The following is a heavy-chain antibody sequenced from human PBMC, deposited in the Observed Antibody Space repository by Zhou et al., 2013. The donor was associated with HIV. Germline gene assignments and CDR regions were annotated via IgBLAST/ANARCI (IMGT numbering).Heavy chain of an antibody. CDR3: ARRNTSVRGVITTRYYYGMDV. CDR1: GYTFTGYY. J-gene: IGHJ6*02. V-gene: IGHV1-2*02. Sequence: QVQLVQSGAEVKKPGASVKVSCKASGYTFTGYYIQWVRKAPGQGLEWMGWITPYSGNAYYARKVQGRVTLTADTATSTAYMELRSLRSDDTAVYYCARRNTSVRGVITTRYYYGMDVWGQGTTVAVSS. D-gene: IGHD3-10*01. CDR2: ITPYSGNA.